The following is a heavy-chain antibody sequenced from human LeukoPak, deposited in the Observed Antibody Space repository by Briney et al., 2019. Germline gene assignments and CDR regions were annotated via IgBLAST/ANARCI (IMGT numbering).Heavy chain of an antibody. CDR1: GGSISSSSYY. Sequence: SETPSLTCTVSGGSISSSSYYWGWIRQPPGKGLEWIGSIYYSGSTYYNPSLKSRVTISVDTSKNQFSLKLSSVTAADTAVYYCARHQNYYDSSGYPSYFDYWGQGTLVTVSS. D-gene: IGHD3-22*01. J-gene: IGHJ4*02. V-gene: IGHV4-39*01. CDR3: ARHQNYYDSSGYPSYFDY. CDR2: IYYSGST.